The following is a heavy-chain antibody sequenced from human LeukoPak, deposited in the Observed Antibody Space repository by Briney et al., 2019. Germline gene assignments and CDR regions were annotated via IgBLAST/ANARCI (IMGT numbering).Heavy chain of an antibody. J-gene: IGHJ3*01. Sequence: SETLSLTCTVSGGSISSYYWSWIRQPPGKGLEWIGYIYYSGSTNYNPPLKSRVTISVDTSKNQFSLRLTSVTASDTAVYFCARTGEYSGSGPSWAFDVWGQGTMVTVSS. CDR1: GGSISSYY. CDR3: ARTGEYSGSGPSWAFDV. V-gene: IGHV4-59*01. CDR2: IYYSGST. D-gene: IGHD3-10*01.